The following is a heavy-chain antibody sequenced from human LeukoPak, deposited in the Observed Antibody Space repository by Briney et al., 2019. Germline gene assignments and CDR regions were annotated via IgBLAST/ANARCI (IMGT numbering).Heavy chain of an antibody. CDR2: ISWNSGSI. D-gene: IGHD3-22*01. Sequence: GRSLRLSCAASGFTFDDYAMHWVRQAPGKGLEWVSGISWNSGSIGYADSVKGRFTISRDNAKNSLYLQMNSLRAEDTALYYCATSGKGYYYDSSGYYSNWGQGTLVTVSS. CDR1: GFTFDDYA. CDR3: ATSGKGYYYDSSGYYSN. J-gene: IGHJ4*02. V-gene: IGHV3-9*01.